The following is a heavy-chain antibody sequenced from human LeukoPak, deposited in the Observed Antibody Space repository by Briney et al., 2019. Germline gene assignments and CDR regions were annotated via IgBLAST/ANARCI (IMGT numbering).Heavy chain of an antibody. CDR2: IYYSGST. Sequence: SETLSLTCTVSGGSISSSSYYWGWIRQPPGKGLEWIGSIYYSGSTYYNPPLKSRVTISVDTSKDQFSLKLSSVTAADTAVYYCASTGGAFDIWGQGTMVTVSS. CDR1: GGSISSSSYY. J-gene: IGHJ3*02. CDR3: ASTGGAFDI. V-gene: IGHV4-39*01. D-gene: IGHD7-27*01.